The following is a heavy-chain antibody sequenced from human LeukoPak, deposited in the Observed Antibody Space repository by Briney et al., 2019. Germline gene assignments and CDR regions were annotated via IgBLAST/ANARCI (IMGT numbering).Heavy chain of an antibody. V-gene: IGHV4-4*02. J-gene: IGHJ4*02. CDR1: GGSISSSNW. CDR3: ASKGRTAMVPRGFDY. Sequence: SETLSLTCAVSGGSISSSNWWSWVRQPPGKGLEWIGEIYHSGSTNYNPSLKSRVTTSVDKSKNQFSLKLSSVTAADTAVYYCASKGRTAMVPRGFDYWGQGTLVTVSS. D-gene: IGHD5-18*01. CDR2: IYHSGST.